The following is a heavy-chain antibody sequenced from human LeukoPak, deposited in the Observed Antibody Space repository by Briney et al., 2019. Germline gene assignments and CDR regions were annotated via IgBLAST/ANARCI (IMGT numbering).Heavy chain of an antibody. D-gene: IGHD3-22*01. CDR3: ARGGYDSSGYLHYYYYYGMDV. J-gene: IGHJ6*02. CDR1: GYTFTSSA. CDR2: IIPILGIA. V-gene: IGHV1-69*04. Sequence: SVKVSCKASGYTFTSSAINWVRQAPGQGLEWMGRIIPILGIANYAQKFQGRVTITADKSTSTAYMELSSLRSEDTAVYYCARGGYDSSGYLHYYYYYGMDVWGQGTTVTVSS.